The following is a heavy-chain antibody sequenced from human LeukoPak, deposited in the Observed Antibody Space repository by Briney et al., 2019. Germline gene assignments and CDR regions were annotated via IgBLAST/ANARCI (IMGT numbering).Heavy chain of an antibody. CDR2: ISYDGSNK. Sequence: GGSLRLPCAASGFTFSSYAMHWVRQAPGKGLEWVAVISYDGSNKYYADSVKGRFTISRDNSKNTLYLQMNSLRAEDTAVYYCARDPGYSFYRYYYYGTDVWGQGTTVTVSS. CDR3: ARDPGYSFYRYYYYGTDV. D-gene: IGHD5-18*01. V-gene: IGHV3-30-3*01. J-gene: IGHJ6*02. CDR1: GFTFSSYA.